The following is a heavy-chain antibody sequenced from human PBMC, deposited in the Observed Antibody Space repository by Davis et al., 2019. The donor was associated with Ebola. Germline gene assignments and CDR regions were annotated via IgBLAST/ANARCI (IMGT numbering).Heavy chain of an antibody. V-gene: IGHV3-23*01. CDR2: LGTSSDT. Sequence: GESLKISCAASGFTLSGYSMNWVRQAPGKGLEWVSTLGTSSDTYYADSVKGRFTISRDNSKNTLYLQMNGLRVEDTAIYYCAKDNRNIWSEVWGQGTMVTVSS. CDR1: GFTLSGYS. D-gene: IGHD2/OR15-2a*01. CDR3: AKDNRNIWSEV. J-gene: IGHJ3*01.